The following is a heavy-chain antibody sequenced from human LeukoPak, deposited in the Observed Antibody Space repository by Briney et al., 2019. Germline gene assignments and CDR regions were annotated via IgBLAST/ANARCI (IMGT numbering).Heavy chain of an antibody. CDR3: ARDTLMTTVTTYDAFDI. Sequence: ASVKVSCRASGGTFSSYAISWVRQAPGQGLEWMGGIIPIFGTANYAQKFQGRVTMPRDMSTSTVYMELSSLRSEDTAVYYCARDTLMTTVTTYDAFDIWGQGTMVTVSS. CDR1: GGTFSSYA. V-gene: IGHV1-69*05. D-gene: IGHD4-17*01. J-gene: IGHJ3*02. CDR2: IIPIFGTA.